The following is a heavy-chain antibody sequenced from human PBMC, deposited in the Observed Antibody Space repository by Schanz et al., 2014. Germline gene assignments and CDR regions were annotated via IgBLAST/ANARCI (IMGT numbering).Heavy chain of an antibody. D-gene: IGHD6-13*01. J-gene: IGHJ4*02. CDR2: ISASGGTT. CDR3: AKSQGSSFDS. V-gene: IGHV3-23*01. CDR1: GFTFGDYA. Sequence: EVQLLESGGGLVQPGGSLRLSCAASGFTFGDYAMTWVRQIPGKGLEWVSAISASGGTTYYADSVKGRFTISSDNSKSTLYLQMSSLRAEDTAVYYCAKSQGSSFDSWGQGTLVTVSS.